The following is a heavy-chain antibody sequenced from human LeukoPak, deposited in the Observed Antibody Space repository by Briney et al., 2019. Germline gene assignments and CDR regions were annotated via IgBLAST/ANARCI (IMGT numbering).Heavy chain of an antibody. Sequence: SETLSLTCSVSGGSISSYYWSWMRQPPGEGLEWIGYIYYSGTTNYNPSLKSRLTISVDASKNQFSLKLSSVTATDTAVYYCASLTTVTQGYFDSWGQGTLVTVSS. CDR1: GGSISSYY. CDR3: ASLTTVTQGYFDS. J-gene: IGHJ4*02. D-gene: IGHD4-17*01. V-gene: IGHV4-59*08. CDR2: IYYSGTT.